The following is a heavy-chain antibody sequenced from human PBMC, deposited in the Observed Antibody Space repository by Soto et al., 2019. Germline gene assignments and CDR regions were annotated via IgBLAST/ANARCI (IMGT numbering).Heavy chain of an antibody. CDR2: IYPSDSDT. CDR1: GYSFSTSW. Sequence: GESLKISCKGSGYSFSTSWIGWVRQMSGKGLEWMGTIYPSDSDTRYSPSFQGQVIISADKSTSTAYLQWRSLKASDTAMYYCATRAEYYDFWSGYYGAWGQGALVTVSS. CDR3: ATRAEYYDFWSGYYGA. D-gene: IGHD3-3*01. V-gene: IGHV5-51*01. J-gene: IGHJ5*02.